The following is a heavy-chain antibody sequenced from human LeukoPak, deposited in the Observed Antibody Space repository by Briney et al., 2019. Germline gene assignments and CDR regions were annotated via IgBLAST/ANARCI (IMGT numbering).Heavy chain of an antibody. D-gene: IGHD3-22*01. J-gene: IGHJ6*03. Sequence: ASVKVSCKASGGTFSSYAISWVRQAPGQGLEWMGGIIPIFGTANYVQKFQGRVTITTDESTSTAYMELSSLRSEDTAVYYCARVGYYDSSDHYYYYMDVWGKGTTVTVSS. CDR3: ARVGYYDSSDHYYYYMDV. V-gene: IGHV1-69*05. CDR1: GGTFSSYA. CDR2: IIPIFGTA.